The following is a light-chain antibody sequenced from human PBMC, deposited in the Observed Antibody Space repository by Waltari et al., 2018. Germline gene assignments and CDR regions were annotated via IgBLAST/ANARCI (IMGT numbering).Light chain of an antibody. J-gene: IGKJ1*01. CDR2: GVS. CDR3: QHYLRLPVA. Sequence: EIVLTQSPDPLSLSPGERATLSCRASQSLNRALAWYQQKPGQAPRLLIYGVSTRATGIPDRFSGSGSGADFSLTITRLEPEDFAVYYCQHYLRLPVAFGQGTKVDIK. CDR1: QSLNRA. V-gene: IGKV3-20*01.